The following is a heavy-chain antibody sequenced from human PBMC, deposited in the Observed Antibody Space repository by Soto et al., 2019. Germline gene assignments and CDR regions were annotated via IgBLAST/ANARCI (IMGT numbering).Heavy chain of an antibody. Sequence: PGGSLRLSCAASGFTFRNYAMTWVRQAPGKGLEWASSISGRGDMTYYADSVKGRFTISRDNSKNTLSLQVNSLRAEDTAVYYCAKVCYQSLTVVEGFDSWGQGTLVTVSS. CDR2: ISGRGDMT. V-gene: IGHV3-23*01. D-gene: IGHD3-22*01. CDR1: GFTFRNYA. J-gene: IGHJ4*02. CDR3: AKVCYQSLTVVEGFDS.